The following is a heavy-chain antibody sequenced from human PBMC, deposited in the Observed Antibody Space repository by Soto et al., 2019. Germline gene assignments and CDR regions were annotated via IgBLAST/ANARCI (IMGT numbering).Heavy chain of an antibody. CDR3: ARWGSPLTHEGLPALRS. Sequence: QVQLVQSGAEVKKPGASVKVSCQVSGYSVADLSIQWVRQAPGKGRDWMGGFDPEDGETVYAQKFQGRVSVTEDTSTDTAYMELRSLTSEDTAVYYCARWGSPLTHEGLPALRSWGQGTLVTVSS. D-gene: IGHD2-15*01. CDR1: GYSVADLS. CDR2: FDPEDGET. J-gene: IGHJ5*02. V-gene: IGHV1-24*01.